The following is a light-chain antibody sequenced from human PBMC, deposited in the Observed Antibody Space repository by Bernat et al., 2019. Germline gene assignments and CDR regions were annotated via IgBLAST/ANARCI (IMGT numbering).Light chain of an antibody. CDR3: GSYTRSSTVYG. CDR2: DVS. CDR1: SSDVGGYNY. J-gene: IGLJ1*01. V-gene: IGLV2-14*03. Sequence: QSALTQPASVSGSPGQSITISCTGTSSDVGGYNYVAWYQQHPGKAPKLMIYDVSNRPSGVSNRCSGSKSGNTASLTISGLQAEDEAAYYGGSYTRSSTVYGFVTGTKVTVL.